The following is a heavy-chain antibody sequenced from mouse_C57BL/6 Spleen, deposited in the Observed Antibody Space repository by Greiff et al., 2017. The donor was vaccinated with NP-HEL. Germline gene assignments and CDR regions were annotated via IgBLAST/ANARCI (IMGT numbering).Heavy chain of an antibody. J-gene: IGHJ1*03. CDR3: ARSYYGSGYRYFDV. CDR1: GYTFTDYY. V-gene: IGHV1-26*01. Sequence: EVQLQQSGPELVKPGASVKISCKASGYTFTDYYMNWVKQSHGKSLEWIGDINPNNGGTSYNQKFKGKATLTVDKSSSTAYMELRSLTSEDSAVYYCARSYYGSGYRYFDVWGTGTTVTVSS. CDR2: INPNNGGT. D-gene: IGHD1-1*01.